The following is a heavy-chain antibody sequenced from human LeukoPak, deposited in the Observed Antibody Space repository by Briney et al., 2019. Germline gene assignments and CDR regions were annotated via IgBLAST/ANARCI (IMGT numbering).Heavy chain of an antibody. D-gene: IGHD6-19*01. J-gene: IGHJ4*02. CDR3: STQWMGY. Sequence: PGGSLRLSCAASGFTFGNAWMTWVRQAPGKGLEWVGRIKSKTDGGTTDYPAPVKGRFTISRDDPKNTLYLQMNSLKTEDTGVYYCSTQWMGYWGQGTLVTVSS. CDR2: IKSKTDGGTT. CDR1: GFTFGNAW. V-gene: IGHV3-15*01.